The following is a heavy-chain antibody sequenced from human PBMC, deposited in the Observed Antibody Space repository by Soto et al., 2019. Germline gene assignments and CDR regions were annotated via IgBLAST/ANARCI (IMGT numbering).Heavy chain of an antibody. Sequence: LXLACAASGFTFSSYIMNWVRQAPGKGLEWVSSISSSSFSINYADSVKGRFSISRDNAQNSLHLQMNNLRAEDTAVYYCARNESSNIYGMDVWGQGTTVTASS. CDR1: GFTFSSYI. J-gene: IGHJ6*02. V-gene: IGHV3-21*01. D-gene: IGHD6-6*01. CDR2: ISSSSFSI. CDR3: ARNESSNIYGMDV.